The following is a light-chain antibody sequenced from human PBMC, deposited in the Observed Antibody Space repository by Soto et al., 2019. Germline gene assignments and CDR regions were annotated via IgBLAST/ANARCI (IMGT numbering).Light chain of an antibody. CDR1: SSDFGGYNY. Sequence: TPPASLSESSEQSTTISCPGTSSDFGGYNYVSWYQQHPVKAPKLMIYDVTNRPSGVSDRFSGSKSGNTASLTISGLQAEDEADYYCSSYTSSSTPYVFGTGTKVTVL. CDR3: SSYTSSSTPYV. V-gene: IGLV2-14*01. CDR2: DVT. J-gene: IGLJ1*01.